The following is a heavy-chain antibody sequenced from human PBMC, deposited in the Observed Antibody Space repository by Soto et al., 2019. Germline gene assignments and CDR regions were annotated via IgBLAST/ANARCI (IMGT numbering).Heavy chain of an antibody. V-gene: IGHV3-74*01. Sequence: GGSLRLSCAASGFTFSNYWVHWVRQAPGKGLMWVSRINSDGTTINYADSVEGRFTISRDNAKNTLFLQMNSLRVEDTAVYYCARDGWYRFDYWGQGTLVTVS. J-gene: IGHJ4*02. D-gene: IGHD6-19*01. CDR2: INSDGTTI. CDR1: GFTFSNYW. CDR3: ARDGWYRFDY.